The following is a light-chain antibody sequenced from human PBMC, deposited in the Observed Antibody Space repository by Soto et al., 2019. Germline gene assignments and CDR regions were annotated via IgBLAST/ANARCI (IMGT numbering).Light chain of an antibody. J-gene: IGKJ4*01. CDR1: QSVKSY. Sequence: ENVLTQSPVTLSLAPGERATLSCRASQSVKSYLAWYQQKPGQAPRLLIYDASNRAAGIPARFSGSGSVTDFTLTISCLVPEDFAVYYCQSRSSWPPVLTFGVGTKVEIK. V-gene: IGKV3-11*01. CDR2: DAS. CDR3: QSRSSWPPVLT.